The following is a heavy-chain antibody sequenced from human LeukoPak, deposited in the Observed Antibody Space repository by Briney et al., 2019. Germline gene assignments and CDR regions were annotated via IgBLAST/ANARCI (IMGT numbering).Heavy chain of an antibody. CDR2: ICYSRST. J-gene: IGHJ3*02. Sequence: SETLSLTCTISGGSFSSYYWSWIRQPPGKGLEWIGYICYSRSTNFNPSLKRRVTISVDTSKDQFSLKLNSETTADTAVYYCAGGWELLSIFDIWGQGTMVTVSS. CDR1: GGSFSSYY. V-gene: IGHV4-59*01. D-gene: IGHD1-26*01. CDR3: AGGWELLSIFDI.